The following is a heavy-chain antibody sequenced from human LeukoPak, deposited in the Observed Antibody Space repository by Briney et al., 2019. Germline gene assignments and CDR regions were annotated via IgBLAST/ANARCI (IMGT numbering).Heavy chain of an antibody. CDR2: IYPGDSDT. Sequence: GESLKISCKGSGYSFTTYWIGWVRQMPGKGLEWMWIIYPGDSDTRYSPSFQGQVTISADKSISTAYLQWSSLKASDTTMYYCARHRGDLVLDYWGQGTRVTVSS. V-gene: IGHV5-51*01. J-gene: IGHJ4*02. CDR1: GYSFTTYW. D-gene: IGHD3-10*01. CDR3: ARHRGDLVLDY.